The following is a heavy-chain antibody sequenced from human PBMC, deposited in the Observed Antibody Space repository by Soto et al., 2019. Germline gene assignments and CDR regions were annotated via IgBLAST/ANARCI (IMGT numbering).Heavy chain of an antibody. V-gene: IGHV4-34*01. J-gene: IGHJ6*02. Sequence: SETLSLTCAVYDGSFSGYSWSWIRQPPGKGLEWIGEIDHSGSTNYNPSLKSRVTISVDTSKNQFSLKLSSVTAADTAVYYCARGYYYGSGSDPTAYYYGMDVWGQGTTVTVSS. D-gene: IGHD3-10*01. CDR1: DGSFSGYS. CDR2: IDHSGST. CDR3: ARGYYYGSGSDPTAYYYGMDV.